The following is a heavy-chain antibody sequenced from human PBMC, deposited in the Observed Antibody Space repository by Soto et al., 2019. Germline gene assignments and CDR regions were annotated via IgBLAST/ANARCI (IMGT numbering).Heavy chain of an antibody. J-gene: IGHJ4*02. V-gene: IGHV4-59*01. D-gene: IGHD2-15*01. CDR3: AREGSALDY. CDR1: GGSMTTYK. CDR2: TYSSGSI. Sequence: PSETLSLTCTVCGGSMTTYKGSWIRQSPGKGLEWIGYTYSSGSINYNPSLKSRVTISIDTSKNQFSLKRNSATAADTAVYDCAREGSALDYWGQGILVTVSS.